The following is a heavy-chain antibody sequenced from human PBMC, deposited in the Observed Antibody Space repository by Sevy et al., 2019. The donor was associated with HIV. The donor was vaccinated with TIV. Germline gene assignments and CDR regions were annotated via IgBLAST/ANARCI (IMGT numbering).Heavy chain of an antibody. CDR2: IYSGGST. CDR1: GFTVSSNY. J-gene: IGHJ3*02. D-gene: IGHD3-10*01. V-gene: IGHV3-53*01. CDR3: ARDTPRYYGSGTDAFDI. Sequence: GGSLRLSCAASGFTVSSNYMSWVRQAPGKGLEWVSVIYSGGSTYYADSVKGRFSISRDNSKNTLYLQMNSLRAEDTAVYYCARDTPRYYGSGTDAFDIWGQRTMVTVSS.